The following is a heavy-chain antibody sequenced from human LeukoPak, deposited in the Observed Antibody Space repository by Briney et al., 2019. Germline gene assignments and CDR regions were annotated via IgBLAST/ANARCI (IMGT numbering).Heavy chain of an antibody. CDR3: ATDPAYRGLRNWFDP. CDR1: GFTFSSYG. CDR2: ISYDGSNK. D-gene: IGHD2-21*01. J-gene: IGHJ5*02. Sequence: GGSLRLSCAASGFTFSSYGMHWVRQAPGKGLEGVAVISYDGSNKYYADSVKGRFTISRDNSKNTLYLQMNSLRAEDTAVYYCATDPAYRGLRNWFDPWGQGTLVTVSS. V-gene: IGHV3-30*03.